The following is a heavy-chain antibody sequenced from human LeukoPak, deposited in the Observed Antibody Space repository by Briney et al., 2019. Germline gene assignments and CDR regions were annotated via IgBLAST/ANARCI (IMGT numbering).Heavy chain of an antibody. CDR3: ARSYDFWSGYSYYFDY. J-gene: IGHJ4*02. Sequence: SSETLSLTCTVSGGSISSGDYYGSWIRQPPGKGLEWIGYIYYSGSTYYNPSLKSRVTISVDTSKNQFSLKLSSVTAADTAVYYCARSYDFWSGYSYYFDYWGQGTLVTVSS. V-gene: IGHV4-30-4*01. CDR1: GGSISSGDYY. D-gene: IGHD3-3*01. CDR2: IYYSGST.